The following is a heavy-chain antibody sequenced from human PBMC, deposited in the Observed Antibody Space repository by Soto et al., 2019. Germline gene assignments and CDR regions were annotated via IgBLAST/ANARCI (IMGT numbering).Heavy chain of an antibody. CDR1: GDSISSGDYF. J-gene: IGHJ3*02. D-gene: IGHD1-26*01. CDR2: IYHSGNT. Sequence: SETLSLTSTVPGDSISSGDYFWPWIRQLPGKGLEWIGYIYHSGNTYHSPSLMSRITISLDTSKRQFSLKLTSVTAADTAVYYCASAAYSGNFPVAFDISGPGTMLTVSS. CDR3: ASAAYSGNFPVAFDI. V-gene: IGHV4-31*03.